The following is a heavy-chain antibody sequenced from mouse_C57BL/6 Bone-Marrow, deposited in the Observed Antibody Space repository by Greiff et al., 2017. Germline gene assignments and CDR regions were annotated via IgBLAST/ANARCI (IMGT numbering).Heavy chain of an antibody. CDR1: GYTFTSYW. CDR2: IYPGSGST. CDR3: ARPDSCNYWYFDV. V-gene: IGHV1-55*01. Sequence: QVQLQQPGAELVKPGASVKMSCKASGYTFTSYWITWVKQRPGQGLEWIGDIYPGSGSTNYNEKFKSKDTLTVDTSSSTVYMQLSSLTSEDSAVYYCARPDSCNYWYFDVWGKGTTVTVSS. J-gene: IGHJ1*03.